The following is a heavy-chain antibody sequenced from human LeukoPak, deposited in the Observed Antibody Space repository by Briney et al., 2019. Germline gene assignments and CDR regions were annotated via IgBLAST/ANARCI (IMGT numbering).Heavy chain of an antibody. Sequence: PSETLSLTCTVSGGSISSRSYYWSWIRQPAGKGLEWIGRIYTSGSTNYNPSLKSRVTISVDTSKNQFSLKLSSVTAADTAAYYCASSRAAAAPGGFDYWGQGTLVTVSS. J-gene: IGHJ4*02. CDR3: ASSRAAAAPGGFDY. CDR2: IYTSGST. CDR1: GGSISSRSYY. V-gene: IGHV4-61*02. D-gene: IGHD6-13*01.